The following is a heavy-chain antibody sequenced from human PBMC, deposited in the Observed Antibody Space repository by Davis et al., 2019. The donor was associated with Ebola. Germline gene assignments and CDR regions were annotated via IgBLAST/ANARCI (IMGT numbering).Heavy chain of an antibody. CDR1: GFTFSSYG. Sequence: GESLKISCAASGFTFSSYGMHWVRQAPGKGLEWVAVISYDGSNKYYADSVKGRFTISRDNSKNTLYLQMNSLRAEDTAVYYCAKVKGLMVRGIDDGMDVWGQGTTVTVSS. CDR2: ISYDGSNK. J-gene: IGHJ6*02. CDR3: AKVKGLMVRGIDDGMDV. D-gene: IGHD3-10*01. V-gene: IGHV3-30*18.